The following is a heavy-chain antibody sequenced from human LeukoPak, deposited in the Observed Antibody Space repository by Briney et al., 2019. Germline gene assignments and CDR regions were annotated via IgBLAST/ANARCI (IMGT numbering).Heavy chain of an antibody. D-gene: IGHD3-22*01. CDR2: INHSGST. V-gene: IGHV4-34*01. Sequence: SETLSLTCAVYGGSFSGYYWSWIRQPPGKGLEWIGEINHSGSTNYNPSLKSRVTISVDTSKNKFSLKLSSVTAADTAVYYCARTFHGYYYDSSGYYNAAYFDYWGQGTLVTVSS. CDR3: ARTFHGYYYDSSGYYNAAYFDY. CDR1: GGSFSGYY. J-gene: IGHJ4*02.